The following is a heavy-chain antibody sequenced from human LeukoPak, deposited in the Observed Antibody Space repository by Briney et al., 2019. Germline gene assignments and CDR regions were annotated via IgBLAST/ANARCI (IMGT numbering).Heavy chain of an antibody. CDR2: INHSGST. J-gene: IGHJ4*02. CDR1: GGSFSGYY. D-gene: IGHD3-16*01. CDR3: ARGRVALGFDY. Sequence: SETLSLTCAVYGGSFSGYYWSWIRQSPGKGLEWIGEINHSGSTNYNPTLKSRVTISVDTSKNQFSLKLSSVTAADTAVYYCARGRVALGFDYWGQGTLVTVSS. V-gene: IGHV4-34*01.